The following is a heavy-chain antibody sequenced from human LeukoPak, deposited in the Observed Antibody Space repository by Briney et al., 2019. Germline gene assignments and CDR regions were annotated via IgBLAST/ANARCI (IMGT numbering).Heavy chain of an antibody. D-gene: IGHD3-10*01. CDR3: AKSGGGTTKNKYYFDY. CDR1: GFTFSTYA. CDR2: ISGSGSST. V-gene: IGHV3-23*01. Sequence: GGSLRLSCAASGFTFSTYAMSWVRQAPGKGLEWVSSISGSGSSTYYADSVKDRFTISRDGSKNTIYLQMNSLGAEDTAVFYCAKSGGGTTKNKYYFDYWGQGTLVTVPS. J-gene: IGHJ4*02.